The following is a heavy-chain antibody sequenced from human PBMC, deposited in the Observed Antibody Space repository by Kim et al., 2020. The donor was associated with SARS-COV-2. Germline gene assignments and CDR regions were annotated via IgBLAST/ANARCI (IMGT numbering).Heavy chain of an antibody. Sequence: GGSLRLSCSASGSSLSDYAMHWVRQAPGKGLEYISAITSSGGTTHHADFVKGRFSIPRDNSKNALYVQMSGLRAEDTAASYCVQVNCSSSRCSYGMDVWG. CDR3: VQVNCSSSRCSYGMDV. CDR2: ITSSGGTT. CDR1: GSSLSDYA. D-gene: IGHD2-15*01. V-gene: IGHV3-64*03. J-gene: IGHJ6*01.